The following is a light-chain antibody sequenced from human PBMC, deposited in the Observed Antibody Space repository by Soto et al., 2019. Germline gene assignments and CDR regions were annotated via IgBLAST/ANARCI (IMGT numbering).Light chain of an antibody. V-gene: IGKV3-20*01. CDR2: ATV. Sequence: EVVLTQSPGTLSLSPGERATLSCRASQFVSSTYFAWYQQKAGQAPRLLIYATVTRATGIPDRFSGSVSGTDITLTISRPKPEDSAVYYWQQYGRSPTTLGPGTKTHIK. J-gene: IGKJ3*01. CDR1: QFVSSTY. CDR3: QQYGRSPTT.